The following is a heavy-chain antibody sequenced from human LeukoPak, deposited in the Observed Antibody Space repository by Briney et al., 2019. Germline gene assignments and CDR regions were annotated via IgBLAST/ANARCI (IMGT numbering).Heavy chain of an antibody. CDR3: VRLNLNFGSGSYP. CDR2: IYHSGNT. D-gene: IGHD3-10*01. CDR1: GGSISSYY. Sequence: SETLSLTSTVSGGSISSYYWSWIRQPPGKGLEWIGEIYHSGNTNYNPSLRGRVTISVDKSNNQFSLKLSSVTAADTAVYYCVRLNLNFGSGSYPWGQRPLGTVSS. V-gene: IGHV4-59*12. J-gene: IGHJ4*02.